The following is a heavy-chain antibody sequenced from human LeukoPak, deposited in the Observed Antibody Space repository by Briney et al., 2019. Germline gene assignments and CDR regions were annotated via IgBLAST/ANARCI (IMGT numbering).Heavy chain of an antibody. D-gene: IGHD1-26*01. CDR1: GYTFTSYY. CDR2: MNPNSGNT. J-gene: IGHJ4*02. CDR3: ARVGSGSN. V-gene: IGHV1-8*02. Sequence: ASVKVSCKASGYTFTSYYMHWVRQAPGQGLEWMGWMNPNSGNTGYAQKFQGRVTMTRYTSISTAYMELSSLRSEDTAVYYCARVGSGSNWGQGTLVTVSS.